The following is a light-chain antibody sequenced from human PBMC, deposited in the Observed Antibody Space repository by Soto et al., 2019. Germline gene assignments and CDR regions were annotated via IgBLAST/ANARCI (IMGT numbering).Light chain of an antibody. Sequence: QSALAQPASVSGSPGQSVTISCTGTSSDVGGYNYVSWYQQLPGEAPKLIIYGVTDRPSGVSNRFSGSKSGNTASLTVSGLQAEDEGAYYCSPYTDTRNYVFGNGTKVTVL. J-gene: IGLJ1*01. V-gene: IGLV2-14*01. CDR3: SPYTDTRNYV. CDR2: GVT. CDR1: SSDVGGYNY.